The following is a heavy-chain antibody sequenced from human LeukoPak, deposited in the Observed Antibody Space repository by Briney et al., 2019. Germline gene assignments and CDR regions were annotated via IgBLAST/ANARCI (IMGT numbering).Heavy chain of an antibody. CDR1: GGTFSSYA. V-gene: IGHV1-69*05. J-gene: IGHJ6*03. Sequence: SVKVSCKASGGTFSSYATSWARQAPGQGLEWMGGIIPIFGTANYAQKFQGRVTITTDESTSTAYMELSSLRSEDTAVYYCAREGTIFGVVRGYMDVWGKGTTVTVSS. CDR2: IIPIFGTA. D-gene: IGHD3-3*01. CDR3: AREGTIFGVVRGYMDV.